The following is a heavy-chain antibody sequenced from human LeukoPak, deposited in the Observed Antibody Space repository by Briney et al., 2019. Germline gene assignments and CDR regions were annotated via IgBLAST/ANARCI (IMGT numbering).Heavy chain of an antibody. J-gene: IGHJ4*02. D-gene: IGHD3-10*02. V-gene: IGHV1-69*05. CDR2: IIPIFGTA. Sequence: SVKVSCKASGGTFSSYAISWVRQAPGQGLEWMGGIIPIFGTANYAQKFQGRVTMTTDTSTSTAYMELRSLRSDDTAVYYCARDGLDVRGVIGNYWGQGTLVTVSS. CDR3: ARDGLDVRGVIGNY. CDR1: GGTFSSYA.